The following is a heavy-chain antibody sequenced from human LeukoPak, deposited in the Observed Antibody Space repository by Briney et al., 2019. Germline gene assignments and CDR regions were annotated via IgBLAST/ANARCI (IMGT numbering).Heavy chain of an antibody. CDR2: IYYSGST. CDR1: GGSISSSNYY. Sequence: PSETLSLTCTVSGGSISSSNYYWGWIRQPPGKGLEWIGSIYYSGSTYYNPSLKSRVTISVDTSKNQSSLKLSSVTAADTAVYYRARGRRSPTLDLSRAKKTPYCSGGSCYPILAFDIWGQGTMVTVSS. V-gene: IGHV4-39*01. CDR3: ARGRRSPTLDLSRAKKTPYCSGGSCYPILAFDI. J-gene: IGHJ3*02. D-gene: IGHD2-15*01.